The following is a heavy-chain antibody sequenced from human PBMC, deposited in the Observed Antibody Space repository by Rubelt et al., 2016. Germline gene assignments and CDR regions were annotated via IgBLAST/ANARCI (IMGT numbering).Heavy chain of an antibody. V-gene: IGHV4-34*01. D-gene: IGHD2-8*01. J-gene: IGHJ4*02. CDR3: ARGMQKGNCTNGVCYPHFDY. CDR2: GST. Sequence: GSTNYNPSLKSRVTISVDTSKNQFSLKLSSVTAADTAVYYCARGMQKGNCTNGVCYPHFDYWGQGTLVTVSS.